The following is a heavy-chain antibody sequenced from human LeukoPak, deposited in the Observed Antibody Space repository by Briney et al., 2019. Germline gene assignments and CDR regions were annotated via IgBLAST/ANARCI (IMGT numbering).Heavy chain of an antibody. Sequence: VSVKVSCKASGYTFTGYYMHWVRQAPGQGLEWMGWINPDSGGTNYAQKFQGRVTMTRDTSISTAYMELSRLKSDDAAMFYCARDRIYYGSGTDAFDIWGQGTMVTVSS. V-gene: IGHV1-2*02. CDR1: GYTFTGYY. D-gene: IGHD3-10*01. CDR3: ARDRIYYGSGTDAFDI. J-gene: IGHJ3*02. CDR2: INPDSGGT.